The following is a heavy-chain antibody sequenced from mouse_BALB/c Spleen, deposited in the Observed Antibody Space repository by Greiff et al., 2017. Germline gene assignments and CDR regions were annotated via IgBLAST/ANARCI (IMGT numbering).Heavy chain of an antibody. CDR1: GYTFTDYN. J-gene: IGHJ2*01. D-gene: IGHD2-2*01. V-gene: IGHV1S29*02. CDR3: ARWLLDY. CDR2: IYPYNGGT. Sequence: EVQLQESGAELARPGASVKISCKASGYTFTDYNMHWVKQSHGKSLEWIGYIYPYNGGTGYNQKLKSKATLTVDNSSSTAYMELRSLTSEESAVYYCARWLLDYWGQGTTLTVSS.